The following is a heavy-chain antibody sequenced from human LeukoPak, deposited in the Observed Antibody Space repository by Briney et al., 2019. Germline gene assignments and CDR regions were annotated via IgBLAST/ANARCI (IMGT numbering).Heavy chain of an antibody. Sequence: PSETLSLTCSASNGAVKSYYWTWIRQPPGQGLEWIGNFLYSGTTTYRASLDSRLIISVDNSKNTVSLRLFSVTAADTAVYYCATLVYSGSRYHFDTWGQGTLVTVSS. CDR1: NGAVKSYY. CDR3: ATLVYSGSRYHFDT. J-gene: IGHJ4*02. V-gene: IGHV4-59*02. CDR2: FLYSGTT. D-gene: IGHD1-26*01.